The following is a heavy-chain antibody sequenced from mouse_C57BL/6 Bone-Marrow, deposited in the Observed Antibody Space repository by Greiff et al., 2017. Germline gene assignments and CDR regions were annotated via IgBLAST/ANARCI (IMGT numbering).Heavy chain of an antibody. CDR2: IHPNSGST. CDR3: ARSLITTVHDYYAMDY. CDR1: GYTFTSYW. J-gene: IGHJ4*01. V-gene: IGHV1-64*01. Sequence: VQLQQSGAELVKPGASVKLSCKASGYTFTSYWMHWVKQRPGQGLEWIGMIHPNSGSTNYNEKFKSKATLTVDKSSSTAYMQLRSLTSEDSAVDDCARSLITTVHDYYAMDYWGQGTSVT. D-gene: IGHD1-1*01.